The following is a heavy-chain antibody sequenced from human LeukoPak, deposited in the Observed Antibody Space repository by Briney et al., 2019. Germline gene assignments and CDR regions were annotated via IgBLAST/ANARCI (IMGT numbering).Heavy chain of an antibody. CDR2: ISYDGSNK. CDR3: AKIYRNDYDFWSGSYFDY. CDR1: GFTFSSYG. D-gene: IGHD3-3*01. Sequence: GGSLRLSCAASGFTFSSYGMHWVRQAPGKGLEWVAVISYDGSNKYYADSVKGRFTISRDNSKNTLYLQMNSLRAEDTAVYYCAKIYRNDYDFWSGSYFDYWGQGTLVTVSS. J-gene: IGHJ4*02. V-gene: IGHV3-30*18.